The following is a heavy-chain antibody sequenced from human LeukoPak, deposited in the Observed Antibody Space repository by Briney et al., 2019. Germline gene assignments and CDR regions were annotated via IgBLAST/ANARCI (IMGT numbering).Heavy chain of an antibody. D-gene: IGHD6-13*01. J-gene: IGHJ4*02. CDR1: GGSISTYY. CDR3: ARGLWGSSSSWYTY. V-gene: IGHV4-59*12. Sequence: SETLPLTCTVSGGSISTYYWTWIRQPPGKGLEWIGSIYYSDNTNYNPSLKSRVTISVDTSKNQFSLNLRSVTAADTAIYYCARGLWGSSSSWYTYWGQGILVTVSS. CDR2: IYYSDNT.